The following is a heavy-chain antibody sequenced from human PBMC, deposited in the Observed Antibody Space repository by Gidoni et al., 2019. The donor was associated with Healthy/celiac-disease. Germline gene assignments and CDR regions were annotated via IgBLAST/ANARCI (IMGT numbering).Heavy chain of an antibody. CDR2: MNSDGSST. D-gene: IGHD2-8*02. CDR3: ARPLYCTGGVCLSGMDV. Sequence: EVQLVESGGGLVQPGGSLRLSCAASGFTFSSYWMHWVRQAPGKGLVWVSRMNSDGSSTSYADSVKGRFTISRDNAKNTLYLQMNSLRAEDTAVYYCARPLYCTGGVCLSGMDVWGQGTTVTVSS. J-gene: IGHJ6*02. CDR1: GFTFSSYW. V-gene: IGHV3-74*01.